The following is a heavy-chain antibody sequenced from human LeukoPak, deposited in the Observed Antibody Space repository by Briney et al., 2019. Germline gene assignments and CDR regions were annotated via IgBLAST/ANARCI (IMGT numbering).Heavy chain of an antibody. CDR2: ISSSGSTI. V-gene: IGHV3-48*03. Sequence: GGSLRLSCAASGFTFSSYELNWVRQAPGKGLQWVSYISSSGSTIYYADSVKGRFTISRDNAKNSLYLQMNSLRAEDTAVYYCARTYSSSWYPILNDDWGQGTLVTVSS. J-gene: IGHJ4*02. D-gene: IGHD6-13*01. CDR1: GFTFSSYE. CDR3: ARTYSSSWYPILNDD.